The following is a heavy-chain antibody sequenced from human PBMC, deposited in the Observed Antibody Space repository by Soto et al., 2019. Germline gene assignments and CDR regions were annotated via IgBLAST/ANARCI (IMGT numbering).Heavy chain of an antibody. Sequence: GGSLRLSCAASGFTFSGYAMSWVRQAPGMGLEWVSSISGSGSSTYYADSVKGRFTISRDNSKNTLYLQMNSLRAEDTAVYYCAKDSVVRGVLDYWGQGTLVTVSS. D-gene: IGHD3-10*01. CDR1: GFTFSGYA. V-gene: IGHV3-23*01. J-gene: IGHJ4*02. CDR2: ISGSGSST. CDR3: AKDSVVRGVLDY.